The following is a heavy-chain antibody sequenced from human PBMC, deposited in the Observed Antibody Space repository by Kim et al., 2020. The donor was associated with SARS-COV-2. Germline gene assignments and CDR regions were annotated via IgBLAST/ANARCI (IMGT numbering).Heavy chain of an antibody. CDR2: ISRDSNDT. V-gene: IGHV3-21*01. Sequence: GGSLRLSCAASGFTFSDYTMSWVRQAPGKGLEWVCSISRDSNDTYYADSVQGRFTITRDNAKNSAHLQMNSLRADDTAAYYFGSRYYGTPIDPFYYWGQG. CDR1: GFTFSDYT. D-gene: IGHD2-21*01. CDR3: GSRYYGTPIDPFYY. J-gene: IGHJ4*02.